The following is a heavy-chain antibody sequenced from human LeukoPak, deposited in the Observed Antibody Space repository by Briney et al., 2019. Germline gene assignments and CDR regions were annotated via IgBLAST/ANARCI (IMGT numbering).Heavy chain of an antibody. CDR2: ISSSSSYI. V-gene: IGHV3-21*01. J-gene: IGHJ4*02. CDR1: GFTFSSYS. CDR3: ARDEEMATIFAREYYFDY. Sequence: PGGSLRLSCAASGFTFSSYSMNWVRQAPGKGLEWVSSISSSSSYIYYADSVKGRFTISRDNSKNSLYLQMNSPRAEDTAVYYCARDEEMATIFAREYYFDYWGQGTLVTVSS. D-gene: IGHD5-24*01.